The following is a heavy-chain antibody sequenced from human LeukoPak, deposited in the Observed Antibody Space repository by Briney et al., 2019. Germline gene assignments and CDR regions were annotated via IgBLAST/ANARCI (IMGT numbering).Heavy chain of an antibody. D-gene: IGHD2-15*01. CDR3: AKLDCSGGGCYGFDYYYYGMDV. Sequence: GGSLRRSCAASGFTFSSYGMHWVRQAPGKGLEWVAVISYDGSNKYYADSVKGRFTISRDNSKNTLYLQMNSLRAEDTAVYNCAKLDCSGGGCYGFDYYYYGMDVWGKGTTVTVSS. CDR2: ISYDGSNK. V-gene: IGHV3-30*18. CDR1: GFTFSSYG. J-gene: IGHJ6*04.